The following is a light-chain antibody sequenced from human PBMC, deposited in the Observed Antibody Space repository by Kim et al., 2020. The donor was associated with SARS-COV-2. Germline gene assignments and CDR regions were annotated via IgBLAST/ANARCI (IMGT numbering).Light chain of an antibody. CDR3: QQYNSLWT. CDR1: QSISNW. J-gene: IGKJ1*01. CDR2: KAS. V-gene: IGKV1-5*03. Sequence: DIQMTQSPSILSASVGDRVTITCRASQSISNWLAWYQQKPGKAPKLLIYKASSLESGVPSRFSGSGSGTEFTLTISSLQPDDFATYYCQQYNSLWTFGQGTKVDIK.